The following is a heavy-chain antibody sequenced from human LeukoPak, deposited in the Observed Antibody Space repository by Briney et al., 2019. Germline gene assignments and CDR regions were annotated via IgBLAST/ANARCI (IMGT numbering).Heavy chain of an antibody. CDR1: GYTFTSYG. J-gene: IGHJ4*02. V-gene: IGHV1-18*01. CDR2: ISAYNGNT. CDR3: ARVTGGYYDSSGYYYVDY. Sequence: ASVKVSCKASGYTFTSYGISWVRQAPGQGLEWMGWISAYNGNTSYAQKLQGRVTMTTDTSTSTAYMELRSLRSDDTAVYYCARVTGGYYDSSGYYYVDYWGQGTLVTVSS. D-gene: IGHD3-22*01.